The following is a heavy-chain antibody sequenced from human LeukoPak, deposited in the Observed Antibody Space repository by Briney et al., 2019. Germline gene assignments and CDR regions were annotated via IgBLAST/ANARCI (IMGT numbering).Heavy chain of an antibody. D-gene: IGHD4-23*01. Sequence: GASVKVSCKASGYTFTSYYMHWVRQAPGQGLEWMGIINPSGGSASYAQKFQGRVTMTRDTSTSTFYMELSSLRSEDTAVYSCARKDYGGNSAWFDPWGQGTLVTVSS. CDR1: GYTFTSYY. V-gene: IGHV1-46*01. CDR2: INPSGGSA. J-gene: IGHJ5*02. CDR3: ARKDYGGNSAWFDP.